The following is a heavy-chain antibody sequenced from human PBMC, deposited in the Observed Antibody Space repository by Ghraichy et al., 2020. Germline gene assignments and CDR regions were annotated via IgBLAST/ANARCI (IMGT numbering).Heavy chain of an antibody. V-gene: IGHV4-31*03. CDR2: IYYSGST. CDR1: GGSISSGGYY. CDR3: ARSDYDSSGYYHE. J-gene: IGHJ4*02. D-gene: IGHD3-22*01. Sequence: SETLSLTCTVSGGSISSGGYYWSWIRQHPGKGLEWIGYIYYSGSTYYNPSLKSRVTISVDTSKNQFSLKLSSVTAADTAVYYCARSDYDSSGYYHEWGQGTLVTVSS.